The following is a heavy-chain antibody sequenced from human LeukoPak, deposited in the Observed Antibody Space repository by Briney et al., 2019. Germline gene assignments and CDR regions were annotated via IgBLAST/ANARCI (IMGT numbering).Heavy chain of an antibody. Sequence: SVKVSCKASGGTFSSYAISWVRQAPGQGLEWRGGIIPIFGTANYAQKFQGRVTITADKSTSTAYMELSSLRSEDTAVYYCVRDTVVPAAPGYFDYYGMDVWGKGTTVTVSS. CDR3: VRDTVVPAAPGYFDYYGMDV. CDR1: GGTFSSYA. V-gene: IGHV1-69*06. D-gene: IGHD2-2*01. CDR2: IIPIFGTA. J-gene: IGHJ6*04.